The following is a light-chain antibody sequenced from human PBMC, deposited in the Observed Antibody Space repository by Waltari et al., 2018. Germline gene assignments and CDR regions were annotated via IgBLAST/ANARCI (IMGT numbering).Light chain of an antibody. Sequence: QSVLTQPPSASGTPGQRVTISCSGSNSNIGSSSGNWYLQLPGTAPKLLIYNSNQRPSGVPDRLSGSKSGTSASLAISGLQSEDEADYYCATWDDSLTGPVFGGGTKLTVL. CDR2: NSN. CDR3: ATWDDSLTGPV. J-gene: IGLJ3*02. V-gene: IGLV1-44*01. CDR1: NSNIGSSS.